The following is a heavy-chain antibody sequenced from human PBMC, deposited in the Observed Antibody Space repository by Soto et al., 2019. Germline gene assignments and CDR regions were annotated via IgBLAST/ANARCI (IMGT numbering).Heavy chain of an antibody. J-gene: IGHJ1*01. D-gene: IGHD3-16*01. CDR3: ATRPTFSYVGTEKYLLR. Sequence: VLLVESGGGLVKPGGSLRLSCAASGFTFSNAWLTWVRQAPGKGLDWVGRIKSKSDGGTTDYAAPVKGRFTISRDDSKNTLYLQMNSLKTEDTAVYYCATRPTFSYVGTEKYLLRWGQGTLVTVSS. V-gene: IGHV3-15*01. CDR1: GFTFSNAW. CDR2: IKSKSDGGTT.